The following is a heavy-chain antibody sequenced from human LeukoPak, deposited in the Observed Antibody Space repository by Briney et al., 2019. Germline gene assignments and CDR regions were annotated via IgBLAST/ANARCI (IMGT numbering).Heavy chain of an antibody. CDR1: GFTFSSYG. D-gene: IGHD4-17*01. CDR2: ISYDGSNK. J-gene: IGHJ4*02. CDR3: AKSVTVTTHFDY. V-gene: IGHV3-30*18. Sequence: GGSLRLSCAASGFTFSSYGMHWVRQAPGKGLEWVAVISYDGSNKYYADSVKGRFTISRDNSKNTLYLQMNSLRAEDTAVYYCAKSVTVTTHFDYWGQGTLVTVSP.